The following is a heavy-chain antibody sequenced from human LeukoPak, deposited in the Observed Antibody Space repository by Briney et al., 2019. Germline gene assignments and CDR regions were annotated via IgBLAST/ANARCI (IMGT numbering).Heavy chain of an antibody. CDR2: INTSGGST. J-gene: IGHJ3*02. D-gene: IGHD1-26*01. CDR1: GFTFRHYD. CDR3: ARGGSYLSAFDI. V-gene: IGHV3-23*01. Sequence: GETLRLSCVASGFTFRHYDMSWVRQAPGKGLEWVSSINTSGGSTFYADSVKGRFTISRDNSKNTLYLQMNSLRAEDTAVYYCARGGSYLSAFDIWGQGTMVTVSS.